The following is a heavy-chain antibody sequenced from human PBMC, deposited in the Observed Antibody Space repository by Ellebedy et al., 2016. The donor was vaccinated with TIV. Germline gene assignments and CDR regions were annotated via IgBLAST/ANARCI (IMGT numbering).Heavy chain of an antibody. V-gene: IGHV1-18*04. CDR2: ISAYNGNT. Sequence: AASVKVSCKASGYTFTSYGISWVRQAPGQGLEWMGWISAYNGNTNYAQKLQGRVTMTTDTSTSTAYMELRSLRSDDTAVYYCARERREYSSGWKTFDYWGQGTLVTVSS. CDR3: ARERREYSSGWKTFDY. CDR1: GYTFTSYG. J-gene: IGHJ4*02. D-gene: IGHD6-19*01.